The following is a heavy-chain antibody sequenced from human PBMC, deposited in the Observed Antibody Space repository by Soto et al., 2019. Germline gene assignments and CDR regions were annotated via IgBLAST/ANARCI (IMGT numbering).Heavy chain of an antibody. CDR2: IYYSGST. J-gene: IGHJ6*02. CDR3: ARLPEGIAEAGTFRFGMDV. V-gene: IGHV4-59*08. D-gene: IGHD6-13*01. Sequence: SETLSLTSTVSGGSISSDYWSWIWQPQGKGLEWIGYIYYSGSTNYNPSLKSRVTISVDTSKNQFSLKLSSVTAADTAVYYCARLPEGIAEAGTFRFGMDVWGQGTTVT. CDR1: GGSISSDY.